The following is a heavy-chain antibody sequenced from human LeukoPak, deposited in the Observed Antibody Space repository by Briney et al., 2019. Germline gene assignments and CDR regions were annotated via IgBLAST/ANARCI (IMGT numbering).Heavy chain of an antibody. D-gene: IGHD5/OR15-5a*01. V-gene: IGHV3-7*01. CDR1: GFTFNTFW. CDR2: IKEDGSKR. J-gene: IGHJ4*02. Sequence: GGSLRLSCAASGFTFNTFWMSWVRQAPGKGLEWVATIKEDGSKRYYVDSVKGRFTISRGNANNSLYLQVNSLRAEYTAVYYCARTVSTRSFDYWGQGTLITVSS. CDR3: ARTVSTRSFDY.